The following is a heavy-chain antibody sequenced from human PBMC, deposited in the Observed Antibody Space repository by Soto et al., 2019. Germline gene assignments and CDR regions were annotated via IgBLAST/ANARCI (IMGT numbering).Heavy chain of an antibody. CDR3: ARSYRIAARHPSYYYYGMDV. CDR1: GFTFSSYA. CDR2: ISYDGSNK. J-gene: IGHJ6*02. Sequence: GGSLRLSCAASGFTFSSYAMHWVRQAPGKGLEWVAVISYDGSNKYYADSVKGRFTISRDNSKNTLYLQMNSLRAEDTAVYYCARSYRIAARHPSYYYYGMDVWGQGNKVTVSS. D-gene: IGHD6-13*01. V-gene: IGHV3-30-3*01.